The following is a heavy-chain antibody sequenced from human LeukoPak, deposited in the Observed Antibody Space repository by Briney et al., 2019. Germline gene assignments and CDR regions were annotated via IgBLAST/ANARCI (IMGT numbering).Heavy chain of an antibody. CDR2: ISSRSGTT. V-gene: IGHV3-48*01. CDR1: GFTFSSYI. D-gene: IGHD1-7*01. J-gene: IGHJ5*02. CDR3: AKGLVGNWNYDWFDP. Sequence: GGSLRLSCAVSGFTFSSYIMNWVRQAPGKGLEWVSYISSRSGTTYYADSVKGRFTISRDNSKNTLYLQMNSLRAEDTAVYYCAKGLVGNWNYDWFDPWGQGTLVTVSS.